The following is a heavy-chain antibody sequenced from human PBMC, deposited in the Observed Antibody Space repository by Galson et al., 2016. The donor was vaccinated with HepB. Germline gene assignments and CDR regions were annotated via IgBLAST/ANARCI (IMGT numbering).Heavy chain of an antibody. Sequence: SLRLSCAASGFLFNTYSFDWVRQAPGKGLEWVSYISPTSKTVHYADSVRGRFTISRDNGNNSLYLEMKGLRDEDTAVYYCAREWTWNYGCYYFGLDVWGLGTPVSVSS. CDR2: ISPTSKTV. D-gene: IGHD1-7*01. J-gene: IGHJ6*02. V-gene: IGHV3-48*02. CDR1: GFLFNTYS. CDR3: AREWTWNYGCYYFGLDV.